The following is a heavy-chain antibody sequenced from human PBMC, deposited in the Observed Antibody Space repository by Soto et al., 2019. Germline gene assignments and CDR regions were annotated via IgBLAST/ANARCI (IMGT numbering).Heavy chain of an antibody. CDR1: GLEVSYNY. Sequence: GGSLRLSCAASGLEVSYNYMNWVRQAPGKGLEWVSVLYNSETTYYAESVKGRFTISRDTVKNTVYLEMNNLRVDDTAVYYCARDKTQGAGWFDPWGRGTLVTVSS. CDR3: ARDKTQGAGWFDP. CDR2: LYNSETT. V-gene: IGHV3-53*01. J-gene: IGHJ5*02.